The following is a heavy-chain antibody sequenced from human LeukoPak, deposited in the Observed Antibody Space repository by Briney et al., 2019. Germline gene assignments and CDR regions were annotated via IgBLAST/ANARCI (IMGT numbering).Heavy chain of an antibody. D-gene: IGHD3-16*01. V-gene: IGHV1-2*02. CDR3: ARSVMAFDY. CDR1: GGTFSSYA. Sequence: ASVKVSCKASGGTFSSYAISWVRQAPGQGLEWMGWINPNSGGTNYAQKFQGRVTMTRDTSIGTAYMEPSRLRSDDTAVYYCARSVMAFDYWGQGTLVTVSS. CDR2: INPNSGGT. J-gene: IGHJ4*02.